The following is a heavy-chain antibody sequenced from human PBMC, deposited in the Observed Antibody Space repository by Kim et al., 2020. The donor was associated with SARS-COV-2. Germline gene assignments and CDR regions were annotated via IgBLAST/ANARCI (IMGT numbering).Heavy chain of an antibody. CDR1: GLNVSSNS. J-gene: IGHJ3*02. D-gene: IGHD3-16*01. CDR3: ARRGGRDAFDI. V-gene: IGHV3-53*01. Sequence: GGSLRLSCAASGLNVSSNSMSWVRQAPGKWLEWGSVIYIGGSTYYAVSVKGRFTISRDNFKNTLYLQMNSLRAEDTAVYYCARRGGRDAFDIWGQGTMVTVNS. CDR2: IYIGGST.